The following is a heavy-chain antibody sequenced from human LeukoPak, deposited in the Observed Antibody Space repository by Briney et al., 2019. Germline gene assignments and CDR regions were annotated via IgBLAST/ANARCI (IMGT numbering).Heavy chain of an antibody. D-gene: IGHD3-22*01. V-gene: IGHV1-69*04. Sequence: ASVKVSCKASGGTFSSYTISWMRQAPGQGLEWMGRIIPILGIANYAQKFQGRVTITADKSTSTAYMELSSLRSEDTAVYYCAREGYYDSRARADWFDPWGQGTLVTVSS. CDR3: AREGYYDSRARADWFDP. J-gene: IGHJ5*02. CDR1: GGTFSSYT. CDR2: IIPILGIA.